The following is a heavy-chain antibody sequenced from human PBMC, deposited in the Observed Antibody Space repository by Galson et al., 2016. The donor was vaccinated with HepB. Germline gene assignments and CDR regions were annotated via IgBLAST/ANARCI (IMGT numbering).Heavy chain of an antibody. CDR2: INPSAGST. CDR1: GYTFTNYN. V-gene: IGHV1-46*03. CDR3: ARGRYYGMDV. J-gene: IGHJ6*02. Sequence: SVKVSCKASGYTFTNYNMHWVRQAPGQGLEWMGIINPSAGSTRYAQKFQGRVTMTRDTSTSTVYMELSSLRTEDTAVYYCARGRYYGMDVWGQGATVTVS.